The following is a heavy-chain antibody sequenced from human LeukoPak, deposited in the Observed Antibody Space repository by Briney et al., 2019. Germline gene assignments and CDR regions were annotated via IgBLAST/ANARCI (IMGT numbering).Heavy chain of an antibody. J-gene: IGHJ6*03. CDR3: ARDGPMGSYYYYMDV. Sequence: GGSLRLSCAASGFTFGDYGMSWVRQAPGKGLEWVSGINWNGDSTGCADSVKGRFTTSRDNAKSSLSLQMNSLRAEDTTYYYCARDGPMGSYYYYMDVWAKGPRSPSP. CDR2: INWNGDST. CDR1: GFTFGDYG. V-gene: IGHV3-20*04.